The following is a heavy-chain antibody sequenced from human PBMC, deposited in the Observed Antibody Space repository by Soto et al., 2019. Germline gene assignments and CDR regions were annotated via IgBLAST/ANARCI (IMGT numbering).Heavy chain of an antibody. D-gene: IGHD2-2*01. Sequence: QVQLQESGPGLVKPSETLSLTCTVSGGSISSYYWSWIRQPPGKGLEWIGYIYYSGSTNYNPSLKIRVTISVDTSKNQCSLKLSSVTAADPAVYYCARFKGPATSNWFDPWGQGTLVTVSS. J-gene: IGHJ5*02. CDR3: ARFKGPATSNWFDP. CDR1: GGSISSYY. V-gene: IGHV4-59*01. CDR2: IYYSGST.